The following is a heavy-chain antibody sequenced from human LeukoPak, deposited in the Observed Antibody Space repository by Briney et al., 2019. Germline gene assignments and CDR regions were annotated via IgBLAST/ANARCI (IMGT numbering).Heavy chain of an antibody. Sequence: SETLSHTCAVYGGSFSGYYWSWIRQPPGKGLEWIGEINHSGSTNYNPSLKSRVTISVDTSKNQFSLKLSSVTAADTAVYYCARALYDYVWGSYPTYWGQGTLVTVSS. D-gene: IGHD3-16*02. CDR3: ARALYDYVWGSYPTY. J-gene: IGHJ4*02. CDR1: GGSFSGYY. CDR2: INHSGST. V-gene: IGHV4-34*01.